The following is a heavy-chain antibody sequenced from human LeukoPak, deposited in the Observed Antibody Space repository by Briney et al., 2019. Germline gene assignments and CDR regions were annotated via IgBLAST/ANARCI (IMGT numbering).Heavy chain of an antibody. V-gene: IGHV4-30-2*01. CDR2: IYHSGST. CDR3: AREEGYGSGSYAFDI. J-gene: IGHJ3*02. Sequence: SETLSLTCAVSGGSISSGGYSWSWIRQPPGKGLEWIGYIYHSGSTYYNPSLKSRVTISVDRSKNQFSLKLTSVTAADTAVYYCAREEGYGSGSYAFDIWGQGTMVTVSS. CDR1: GGSISSGGYS. D-gene: IGHD3-10*01.